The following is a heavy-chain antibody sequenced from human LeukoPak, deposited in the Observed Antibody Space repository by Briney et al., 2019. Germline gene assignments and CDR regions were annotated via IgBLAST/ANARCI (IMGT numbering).Heavy chain of an antibody. CDR2: ISGSGGST. CDR1: GFTFSSYA. Sequence: GGSLRLSCAASGFTFSSYAMSWVRQAPGKGLEWVSAISGSGGSTYYADSVKGRFTISRDNSKNTLSLQMNSPRAEDTAVYYCAKEGPTPPPYYYYYMNVWGKGTTVTVSS. J-gene: IGHJ6*03. D-gene: IGHD3-16*01. V-gene: IGHV3-23*01. CDR3: AKEGPTPPPYYYYYMNV.